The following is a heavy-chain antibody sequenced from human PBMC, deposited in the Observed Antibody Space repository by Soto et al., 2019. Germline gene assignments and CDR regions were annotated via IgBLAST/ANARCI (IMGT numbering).Heavy chain of an antibody. V-gene: IGHV3-30*18. D-gene: IGHD2-2*02. J-gene: IGHJ4*02. CDR1: GFTFNTYG. Sequence: GGSLRLSCAASGFTFNTYGMHWVRQAPGKGLEWVAVISYDGSEKYYVDSVKGRFTISKDNSKNTLYLRMNSLRPEDTAVYYCAKSPNFYCSSPNCYKYYFDHWGQGTRVTV. CDR2: ISYDGSEK. CDR3: AKSPNFYCSSPNCYKYYFDH.